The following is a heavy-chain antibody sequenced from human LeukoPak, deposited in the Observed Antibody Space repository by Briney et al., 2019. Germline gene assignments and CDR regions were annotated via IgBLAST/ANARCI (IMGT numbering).Heavy chain of an antibody. V-gene: IGHV3-53*01. CDR2: IYSGGST. CDR3: ARALRYYYYYMDV. Sequence: GSLRLSCAASGFIVSSNYMTWVRQAPGKGLEWVSVIYSGGSTYYADSVKGRFTISRDNSKNTLYLQMNSLRAEDTAVYYCARALRYYYYYMDVWGKGTTVTISS. CDR1: GFIVSSNY. J-gene: IGHJ6*03.